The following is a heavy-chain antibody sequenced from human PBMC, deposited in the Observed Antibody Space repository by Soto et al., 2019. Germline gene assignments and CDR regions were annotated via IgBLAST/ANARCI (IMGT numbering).Heavy chain of an antibody. Sequence: EVQLLESGGGLVQPGGSLRLSCAASGFTFTSNAMSWVRQAPGQGLEWVSAISGSGGSTYYADSVKGRFTVSRDNSKNTVYLQRNSLRADDTAVYYCAKRGGSSSSWYYYYFHGMDVWGQGTPVTVSS. D-gene: IGHD6-6*01. J-gene: IGHJ6*02. CDR1: GFTFTSNA. V-gene: IGHV3-23*01. CDR3: AKRGGSSSSWYYYYFHGMDV. CDR2: ISGSGGST.